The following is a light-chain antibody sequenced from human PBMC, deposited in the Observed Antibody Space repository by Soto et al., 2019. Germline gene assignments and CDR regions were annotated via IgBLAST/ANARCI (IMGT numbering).Light chain of an antibody. V-gene: IGKV3-20*01. CDR2: GTS. CDR3: QRFGTAPPWT. J-gene: IGKJ1*01. CDR1: QRLSSSY. Sequence: EIVLTQYPGTLSLSPGERATLSCRASQRLSSSYLAWYQQKPGQAPRLLIYGTSIRATGIPDRFSGSGSGTDFTLTITRLEPEDFAVYYCQRFGTAPPWTFGQGTKV.